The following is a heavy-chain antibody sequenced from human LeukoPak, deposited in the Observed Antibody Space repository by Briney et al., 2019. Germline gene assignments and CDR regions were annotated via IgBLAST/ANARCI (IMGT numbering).Heavy chain of an antibody. CDR2: TYYRSKWYN. V-gene: IGHV6-1*01. CDR3: ARAIRYNWNPSYFDY. D-gene: IGHD1-20*01. Sequence: SQTLSLTCAISGDSVSSNSAAWNWIRQSPSRGLEWLGMTYYRSKWYNDYAVSVKSRITTNPDTSKNQFSLQLNSVTPEDTAVYYCARAIRYNWNPSYFDYWGQGTLVTVSS. CDR1: GDSVSSNSAA. J-gene: IGHJ4*02.